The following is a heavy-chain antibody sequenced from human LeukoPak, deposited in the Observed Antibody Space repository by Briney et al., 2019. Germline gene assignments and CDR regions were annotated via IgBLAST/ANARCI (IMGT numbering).Heavy chain of an antibody. CDR1: GYTFTGFY. CDR3: ARDLSDDSSGYCFDY. Sequence: ASVKVSCKASGYTFTGFYMHWVRQAPGQGLEWMGWINRNSGGTNYAQKFQGRVTMTRDTSISTAYMELSRLRSDDTAVYYCARDLSDDSSGYCFDYWGQGTLVTVSS. CDR2: INRNSGGT. J-gene: IGHJ4*02. D-gene: IGHD3-22*01. V-gene: IGHV1-2*02.